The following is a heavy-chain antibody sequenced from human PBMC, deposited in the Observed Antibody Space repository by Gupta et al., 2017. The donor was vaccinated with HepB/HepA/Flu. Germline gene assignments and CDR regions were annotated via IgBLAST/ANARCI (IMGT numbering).Heavy chain of an antibody. D-gene: IGHD2-2*01. CDR2: IIPIFGTA. V-gene: IGHV1-69*01. Sequence: QVQLVQSGAEVKKPGSSVKVSCKASGGTFSSYAISWVRQAPGQGLEWMGGIIPIFGTANYAQKFQGRVTITADESTSTAYMELSSLRSEDTAVYYCARHRLLGYCSSTSCYSQRYFDLWGRGTLVTVSS. CDR3: ARHRLLGYCSSTSCYSQRYFDL. CDR1: GGTFSSYA. J-gene: IGHJ2*01.